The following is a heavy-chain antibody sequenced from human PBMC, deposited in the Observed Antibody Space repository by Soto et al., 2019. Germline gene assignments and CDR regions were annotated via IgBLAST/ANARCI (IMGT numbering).Heavy chain of an antibody. CDR1: GFTFSSYG. Sequence: GGSLRLSRAASGFTFSSYGMHWVRQAPGKGLEWVAVIWYDGSNKYYADSVKGRFTISRDNSKNTLYLQMNSLRAEDTAVYYCASSGAYYDSSGYYLNWFDPWGQGTLVTVSS. CDR2: IWYDGSNK. CDR3: ASSGAYYDSSGYYLNWFDP. D-gene: IGHD3-22*01. J-gene: IGHJ5*02. V-gene: IGHV3-33*01.